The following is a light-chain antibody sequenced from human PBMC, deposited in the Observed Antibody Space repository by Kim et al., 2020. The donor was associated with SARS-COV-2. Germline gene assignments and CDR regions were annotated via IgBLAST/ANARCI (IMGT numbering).Light chain of an antibody. CDR2: ENN. CDR1: SGSIASNY. V-gene: IGLV6-57*01. J-gene: IGLJ3*02. Sequence: KTVTISCTRSSGSIASNYVQWYQPRPGSSPTAVIYENNQRPSGVPDRFSGSIDSSSNSASLTISGLKTEDEADYYCQSYDSSNPWVFGGGTKLTVL. CDR3: QSYDSSNPWV.